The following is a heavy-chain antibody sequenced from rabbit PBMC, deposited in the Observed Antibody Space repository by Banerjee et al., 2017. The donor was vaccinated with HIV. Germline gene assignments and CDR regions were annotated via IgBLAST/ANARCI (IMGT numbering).Heavy chain of an antibody. V-gene: IGHV1S45*01. CDR3: ARDLAGVIGWNFNL. CDR1: GFSFSNNA. D-gene: IGHD4-1*01. J-gene: IGHJ4*01. CDR2: INTSSGNT. Sequence: QEQLEESGGGLVKPEGSLTLSCKASGFSFSNNAMCWVRQAPGKGLEWIACINTSSGNTVYASWAKGRFTISKTSSTTVTLQMTSLTAADTATYFCARDLAGVIGWNFNLWGPGTLVTVS.